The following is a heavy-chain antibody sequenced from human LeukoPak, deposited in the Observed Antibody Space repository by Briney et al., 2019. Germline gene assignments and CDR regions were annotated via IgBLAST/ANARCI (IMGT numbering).Heavy chain of an antibody. Sequence: QTGGSLRLSCAASGFTFSSYAMHWVRQAPGKGLEWVAVTSFDGNNNYYADSVKGRFSISRDNSRDTVFLQMKRLRVEDTAVYYCAKAKLEDGYNDAFDIWGQGTMVTVSS. CDR1: GFTFSSYA. CDR3: AKAKLEDGYNDAFDI. V-gene: IGHV3-30-3*02. CDR2: TSFDGNNN. D-gene: IGHD5-24*01. J-gene: IGHJ3*02.